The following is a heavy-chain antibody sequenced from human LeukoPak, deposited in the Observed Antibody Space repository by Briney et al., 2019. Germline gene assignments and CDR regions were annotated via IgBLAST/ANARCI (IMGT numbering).Heavy chain of an antibody. CDR2: ISSSSSTI. CDR1: GFTFSSYS. D-gene: IGHD1-26*01. J-gene: IGHJ4*02. V-gene: IGHV3-48*04. CDR3: ARTPDRIVGALPLDY. Sequence: GGSLRLSCAASGFTFSSYSMNWVRQAPGKGLEWVSYISSSSSTIYYADSVKGRFTISRDNAKNSLYLQMNSLRAEDTAVYYCARTPDRIVGALPLDYWGQGTLVTVSS.